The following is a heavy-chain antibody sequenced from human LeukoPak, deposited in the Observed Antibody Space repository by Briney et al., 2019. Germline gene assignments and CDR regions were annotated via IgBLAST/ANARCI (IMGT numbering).Heavy chain of an antibody. CDR2: IKQDGSET. CDR1: GFTFTRYW. Sequence: GGSLRLSCAASGFTFTRYWMSWVRQAPGKGLEWVANIKQDGSETHYVDSVKGRFTISRDNARNSVYLQMNSLSDDDTAVYYCARDGDYIMPPFDYWGQGILVTVSS. CDR3: ARDGDYIMPPFDY. V-gene: IGHV3-7*01. J-gene: IGHJ4*02. D-gene: IGHD4-17*01.